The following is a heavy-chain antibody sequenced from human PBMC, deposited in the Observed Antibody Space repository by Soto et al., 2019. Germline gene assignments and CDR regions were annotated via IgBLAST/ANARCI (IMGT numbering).Heavy chain of an antibody. CDR2: ISAYNGNI. D-gene: IGHD3-9*01. Sequence: QVRLVQSGAEVKKPGASVKVSCKTYGYDFTNYGINWVRQAPGQGLEWMGWISAYNGNIVYAQNFRGRATLTTDTSTGSAYMELRSLRSDDTAVYYCARGHDSLTGWKFTFWCQGTLVTFFS. CDR3: ARGHDSLTGWKFTF. J-gene: IGHJ4*02. CDR1: GYDFTNYG. V-gene: IGHV1-18*01.